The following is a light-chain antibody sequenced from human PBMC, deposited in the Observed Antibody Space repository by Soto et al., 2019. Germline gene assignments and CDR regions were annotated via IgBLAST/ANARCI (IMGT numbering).Light chain of an antibody. Sequence: QSALTQPASVSGSPGQAITISCTGTSSDVGRYNYVSWYQQYSGKAPKLMIYGVTNRPSGVSDRFSGSKSGNTASLTISGLQAEDEGDYYCSSFTTSSTLIFGGGTKLTV. CDR3: SSFTTSSTLI. V-gene: IGLV2-14*03. CDR1: SSDVGRYNY. CDR2: GVT. J-gene: IGLJ2*01.